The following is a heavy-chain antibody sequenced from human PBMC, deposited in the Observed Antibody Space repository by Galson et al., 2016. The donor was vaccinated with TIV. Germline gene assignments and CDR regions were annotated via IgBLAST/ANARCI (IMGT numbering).Heavy chain of an antibody. CDR1: GFTFSSYA. Sequence: SLRLSCAASGFTFSSYAMSWVRQAPGKGLEWVSAISASGGSTYYADSVKGRFTISRDNSKNTVYMQMNSLRAEDTAVYYCARAPPLEYYYGSGSYPYWGQGTLVTVSS. CDR2: ISASGGST. D-gene: IGHD3-10*01. CDR3: ARAPPLEYYYGSGSYPY. J-gene: IGHJ4*02. V-gene: IGHV3-23*01.